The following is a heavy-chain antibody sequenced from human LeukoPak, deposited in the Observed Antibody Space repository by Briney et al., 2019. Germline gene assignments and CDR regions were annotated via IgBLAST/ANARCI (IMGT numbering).Heavy chain of an antibody. CDR2: ISWNSGSI. D-gene: IGHD1-26*01. Sequence: QPGGSLRLSCAASGFTFYDYAMHWVRQAPGKGLEWVSGISWNSGSIGYADSVKGRFTISRDNSKNTLYLQMNSLRAEDTAVYYCAREFGGSYLDYWGQGTLVTVSS. J-gene: IGHJ4*02. V-gene: IGHV3-9*01. CDR1: GFTFYDYA. CDR3: AREFGGSYLDY.